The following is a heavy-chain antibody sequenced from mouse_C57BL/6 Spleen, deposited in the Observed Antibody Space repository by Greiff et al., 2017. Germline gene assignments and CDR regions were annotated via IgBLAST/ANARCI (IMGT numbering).Heavy chain of an antibody. CDR2: IDPSDSYT. V-gene: IGHV1-69*01. CDR1: GYTFTSYW. J-gene: IGHJ2*01. Sequence: QVQLKQPGAELVMPGASVKLSCKASGYTFTSYWMHWVKQRPGQGLEWIGVIDPSDSYTNYNQKFKGKSTLTVDKSSNTAYMQLSSLTSEDSAVYYCARGNYYVSSPYFDYWGQGTTLTVSS. CDR3: ARGNYYVSSPYFDY. D-gene: IGHD1-1*01.